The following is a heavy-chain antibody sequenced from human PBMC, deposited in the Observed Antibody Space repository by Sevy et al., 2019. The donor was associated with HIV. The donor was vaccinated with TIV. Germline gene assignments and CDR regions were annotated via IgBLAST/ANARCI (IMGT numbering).Heavy chain of an antibody. CDR2: ISYDGSNK. CDR3: AKKEQDDYVWGSYRYGLLFDY. J-gene: IGHJ4*02. V-gene: IGHV3-30*18. CDR1: GFTFSSYG. D-gene: IGHD3-16*02. Sequence: GGSLRLSCAASGFTFSSYGMHWVRQAPGKGLEWVAVISYDGSNKYYAASVKGRFTISRDNSKNTLYLQMNSLRAEDTAVYYWAKKEQDDYVWGSYRYGLLFDYWGQGTLVTVSS.